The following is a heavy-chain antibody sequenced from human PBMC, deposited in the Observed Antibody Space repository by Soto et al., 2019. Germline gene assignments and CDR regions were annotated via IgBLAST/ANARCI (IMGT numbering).Heavy chain of an antibody. Sequence: QVQLQQWGAGLLKPSETLSLTCAVYGGFVSSGSYYWSWIRQPPGKGLEWIGEMSHSGGTHFNPSSKSRVTISVDTSKNQFSLRMSSVTAADTALYYCARVERGTVTTVVDAFDIWGPGTMVTVSS. J-gene: IGHJ3*02. V-gene: IGHV4-34*01. D-gene: IGHD1-1*01. CDR1: GGFVSSGSYY. CDR3: ARVERGTVTTVVDAFDI. CDR2: MSHSGGT.